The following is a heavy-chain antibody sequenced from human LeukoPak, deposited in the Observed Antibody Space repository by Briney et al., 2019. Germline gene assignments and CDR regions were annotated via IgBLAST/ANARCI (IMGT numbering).Heavy chain of an antibody. J-gene: IGHJ6*02. CDR1: GFTFSSYD. CDR3: AKDRSSGPHYYYGMDV. CDR2: ITYSSGYT. Sequence: GGSLRLSCAASGFTFSSYDMSWVRQAPGKGLEWVSGITYSSGYTYYADSVKGRFTISRDNSNKRVFLQMNTLRGEDTAVYYCAKDRSSGPHYYYGMDVWGRGTTVIVSS. V-gene: IGHV3-23*01. D-gene: IGHD6-25*01.